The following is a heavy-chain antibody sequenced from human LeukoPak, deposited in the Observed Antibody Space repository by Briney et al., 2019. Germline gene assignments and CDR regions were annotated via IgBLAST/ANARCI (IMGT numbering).Heavy chain of an antibody. J-gene: IGHJ4*02. V-gene: IGHV1-46*01. CDR3: ARGISGIYYFGY. D-gene: IGHD1-14*01. Sequence: ASVKVSCKASGYTFTNYYVHWVRQAPGQGLEWMGIFNPSGAGTHSAQKFQGRVTMTSDTSTGTVYMDLSSLTSEDTAVYYCARGISGIYYFGYWGQGTLVTVPS. CDR1: GYTFTNYY. CDR2: FNPSGAGT.